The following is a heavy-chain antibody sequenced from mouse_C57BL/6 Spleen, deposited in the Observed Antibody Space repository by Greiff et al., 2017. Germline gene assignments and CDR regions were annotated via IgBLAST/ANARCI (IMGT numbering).Heavy chain of an antibody. V-gene: IGHV1-19*01. CDR3: ARRYSDGYYVFFDY. Sequence: EVQLQQSGPVLVKPGASVKMSCKASGYTFTDYYMNWVKQSHGKSLEWIGVINPYNGGTSYNQKFKGKATLTVDKSSSTAYMELNSLTSEDSAVYYCARRYSDGYYVFFDYWGQGTTLTVSS. J-gene: IGHJ2*01. D-gene: IGHD2-3*01. CDR1: GYTFTDYY. CDR2: INPYNGGT.